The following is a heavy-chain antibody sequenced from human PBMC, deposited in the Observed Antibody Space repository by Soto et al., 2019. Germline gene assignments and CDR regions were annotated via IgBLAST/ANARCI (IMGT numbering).Heavy chain of an antibody. CDR1: GGSISSGGYY. J-gene: IGHJ4*02. V-gene: IGHV4-31*03. D-gene: IGHD6-6*01. CDR2: IYYSGST. Sequence: ASETLSLTCTVSGGSISSGGYYWSWIRQHPGKGLEWIGYIYYSGSTYYNPSLKSRVTISVDTSKNQFSLKLSSVTAADTAVYYCARVPARRGDAAIDYWGQGTLVTVSS. CDR3: ARVPARRGDAAIDY.